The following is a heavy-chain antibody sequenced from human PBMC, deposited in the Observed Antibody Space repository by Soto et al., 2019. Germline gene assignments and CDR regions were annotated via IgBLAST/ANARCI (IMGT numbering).Heavy chain of an antibody. V-gene: IGHV3-7*03. CDR2: IKQDGSEK. J-gene: IGHJ4*02. Sequence: GGALRLSCIGSGFMFSNHWMSWVRQAPGKGLEWVANIKQDGSEKYYVDPVKGRFTISRDNARNSLYLQMNSLRADDTAVYYCTTLSSTWPTGGDYWGQGTLVTVSS. D-gene: IGHD6-13*01. CDR3: TTLSSTWPTGGDY. CDR1: GFMFSNHW.